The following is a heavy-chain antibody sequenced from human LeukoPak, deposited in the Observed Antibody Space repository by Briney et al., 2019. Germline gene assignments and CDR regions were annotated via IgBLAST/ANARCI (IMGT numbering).Heavy chain of an antibody. Sequence: PGGSLGLSCAASGFTSSSSWMSWVRQAPGKGLEWVANIKQDGSEKYYVDSVKGRFTISRDNTKNSLYLQMNSLRVEDTAVYYCARDDTVTTRVGFIDWGQGTLVTVSS. V-gene: IGHV3-7*01. CDR1: GFTSSSSW. D-gene: IGHD4-17*01. J-gene: IGHJ4*02. CDR3: ARDDTVTTRVGFID. CDR2: IKQDGSEK.